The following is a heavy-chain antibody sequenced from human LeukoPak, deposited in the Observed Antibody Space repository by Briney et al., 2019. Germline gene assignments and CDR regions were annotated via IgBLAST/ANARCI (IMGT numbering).Heavy chain of an antibody. V-gene: IGHV1-18*01. J-gene: IGHJ6*02. Sequence: ASVKVSCKASGYTFTSYGISWVRQAPGQGLEWMGWISAYNGNTNYAQELQGRVTMTRDTSTDTAYMELNSLRSEDTAVYYCARDYFETSGSVYHFYGLDVWGLGTTVTVSS. CDR1: GYTFTSYG. CDR3: ARDYFETSGSVYHFYGLDV. D-gene: IGHD3-22*01. CDR2: ISAYNGNT.